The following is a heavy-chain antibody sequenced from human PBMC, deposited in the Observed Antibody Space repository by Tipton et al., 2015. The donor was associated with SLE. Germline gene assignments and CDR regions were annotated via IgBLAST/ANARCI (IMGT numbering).Heavy chain of an antibody. J-gene: IGHJ6*03. CDR2: IYYSGST. V-gene: IGHV4-39*01. D-gene: IGHD3-9*01. CDR1: GGSISSSSYY. Sequence: TLSLTCTVSGGSISSSSYYWGWIRQPPGKGLEWIGSIYYSGSTYYNPSLKGRVTISVDTSKNQFSLKLSSVTAADTAVYYCARHPSSFDYYYYYMDVWGKGTTVTVSS. CDR3: ARHPSSFDYYYYYMDV.